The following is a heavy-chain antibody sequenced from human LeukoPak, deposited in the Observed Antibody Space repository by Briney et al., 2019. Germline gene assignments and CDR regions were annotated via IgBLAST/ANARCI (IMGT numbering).Heavy chain of an antibody. CDR1: GFTFNSYG. Sequence: PGGSLRLSCAASGFTFNSYGMHWVRQAPGKGLEWVAVISYDGSNKYYADSVKGRFTISRDNSKNTLYLQMNSLRAEDTAVYYCAKDLDIVVVPAATLDYWGQGTLVTVSS. CDR2: ISYDGSNK. CDR3: AKDLDIVVVPAATLDY. V-gene: IGHV3-30*18. J-gene: IGHJ4*02. D-gene: IGHD2-2*01.